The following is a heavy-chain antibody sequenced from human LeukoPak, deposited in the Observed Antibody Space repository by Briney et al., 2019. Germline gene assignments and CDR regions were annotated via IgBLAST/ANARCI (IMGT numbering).Heavy chain of an antibody. J-gene: IGHJ4*02. D-gene: IGHD2-2*01. CDR1: EFTFSSSW. CDR3: ATGGSTSCPDY. Sequence: AGGSLRLFCAASEFTFSSSWMSWVRQAPGKGREGVANKKEEGSEKYYVDSVKGRFIISRDNARNSLYRQMRSQIAGHTAVYYCATGGSTSCPDYWGQGTLVTVSS. CDR2: KKEEGSEK. V-gene: IGHV3-7*02.